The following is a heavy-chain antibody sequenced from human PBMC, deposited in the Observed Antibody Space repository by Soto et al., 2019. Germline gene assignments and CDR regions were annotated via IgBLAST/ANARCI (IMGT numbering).Heavy chain of an antibody. Sequence: QLQLQESGSGLVKPSQTLSLTCAVSGGSISSGGYSWSWIRQPPGKGLEWIGYIYHSGSTYYNPSLTSRVTTSVDRSKSQFSLKLGSVTAADTAVYYCARETNYGGNPNWFDPWGQGTLVTVSS. CDR2: IYHSGST. D-gene: IGHD4-17*01. CDR1: GGSISSGGYS. CDR3: ARETNYGGNPNWFDP. V-gene: IGHV4-30-2*01. J-gene: IGHJ5*02.